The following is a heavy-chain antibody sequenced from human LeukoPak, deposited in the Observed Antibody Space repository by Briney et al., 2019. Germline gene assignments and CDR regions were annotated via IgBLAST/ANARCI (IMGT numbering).Heavy chain of an antibody. D-gene: IGHD3-9*01. CDR1: GGSFSDYY. CDR3: ARAPDTDILTGYHRDNRFDP. CDR2: ISHSGST. V-gene: IGHV4-34*01. Sequence: SETLSLTCAVYGGSFSDYYCSWIRQPPGKGLEWIGEISHSGSTNYNPSLKSRVTVSVDTSKNQFSLKLSSVTAADTAVYYCARAPDTDILTGYHRDNRFDPWGQGTLVTVSS. J-gene: IGHJ5*02.